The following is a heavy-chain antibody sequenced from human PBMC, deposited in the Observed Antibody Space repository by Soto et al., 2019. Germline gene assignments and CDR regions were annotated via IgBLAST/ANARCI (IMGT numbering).Heavy chain of an antibody. CDR1: GFTFSSYA. J-gene: IGHJ4*02. D-gene: IGHD2-15*01. CDR3: AKGNPCGGSCYHINFDY. V-gene: IGHV3-23*01. CDR2: ISGSGGST. Sequence: GGSLRLSCAASGFTFSSYAMSWVRQAPGKGLEWVSAISGSGGSTYYADSVKGRFTISRDNSKNTLYLQMNSLRAEDTAVYYCAKGNPCGGSCYHINFDYWGQGTLVTVSS.